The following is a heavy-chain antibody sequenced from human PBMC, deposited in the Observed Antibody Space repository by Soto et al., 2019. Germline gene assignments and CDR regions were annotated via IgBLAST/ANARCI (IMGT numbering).Heavy chain of an antibody. CDR1: GFTFNNDA. CDR2: ISGGGGTT. J-gene: IGHJ4*02. V-gene: IGHV3-23*01. Sequence: EVQLLESGGGLVQPGGSLRLSCAASGFTFNNDAMTWVRQAPGKGLECVSAISGGGGTTSYADSAKSRFTVSRDGSKNTLYLQMSGLGAEDTALYYCAKGRGGSGSLTPRVDFWGQGTLVTVSS. D-gene: IGHD3-10*01. CDR3: AKGRGGSGSLTPRVDF.